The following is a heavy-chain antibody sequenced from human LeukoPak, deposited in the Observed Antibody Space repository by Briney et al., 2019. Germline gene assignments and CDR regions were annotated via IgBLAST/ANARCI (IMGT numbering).Heavy chain of an antibody. CDR1: GYTFTSYG. Sequence: ASVKVSCKASGYTFTSYGIRWVRQAPGQGLEWMGWISAYNGNTNYAQKLQGRVTMTTDTSTSTAYMELRSLRSDDTAVYYCARPRGFYYYGSGSYPFDYWGQGTLVTVSS. D-gene: IGHD3-10*01. CDR3: ARPRGFYYYGSGSYPFDY. J-gene: IGHJ4*02. CDR2: ISAYNGNT. V-gene: IGHV1-18*01.